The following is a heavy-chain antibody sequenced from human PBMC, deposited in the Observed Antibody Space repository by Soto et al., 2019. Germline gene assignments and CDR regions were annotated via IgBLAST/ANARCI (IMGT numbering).Heavy chain of an antibody. CDR3: VKKIAGTTTNGAYWYFDL. V-gene: IGHV3-23*01. J-gene: IGHJ2*01. D-gene: IGHD2-8*01. CDR1: GFTFGDFA. CDR2: ITGGGDYT. Sequence: EVQLLESGGDLVQPGGSLRLSCAASGFTFGDFAMNWVRQAPGKGLEWVSGITGGGDYTFYADSVKGRFTISRVQSKNTVYLQMNSLRAEDTALYYCVKKIAGTTTNGAYWYFDLWGRVTLVTVSS.